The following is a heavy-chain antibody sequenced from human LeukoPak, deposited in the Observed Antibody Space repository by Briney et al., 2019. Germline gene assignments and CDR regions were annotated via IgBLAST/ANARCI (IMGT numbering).Heavy chain of an antibody. Sequence: GRSLRLSCAASGFTFSSYGMHWVRQAPGKGLEWVAVISYDGSNKYYADSVKGRFTISRDNSKNSLYLQMNSLKTEDTAVYYCASIAAAGTVSNDYWGQGTLVTVSS. CDR3: ASIAAAGTVSNDY. CDR1: GFTFSSYG. J-gene: IGHJ4*02. D-gene: IGHD6-13*01. V-gene: IGHV3-30*03. CDR2: ISYDGSNK.